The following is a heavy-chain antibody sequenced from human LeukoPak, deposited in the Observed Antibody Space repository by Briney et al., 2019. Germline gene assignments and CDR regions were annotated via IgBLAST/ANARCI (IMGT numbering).Heavy chain of an antibody. CDR2: INPNSGGT. V-gene: IGHV1-2*06. Sequence: EASVKVSCKASGYTFTGYYMHWVRQAPGQGLEWMGRINPNSGGTNYAQRFQGRVTMTRDTSISTAYMELSRLRSDDTAVYYCARDHYGYSSGSGFDCWGQGILVTVSS. J-gene: IGHJ4*02. D-gene: IGHD3-10*01. CDR1: GYTFTGYY. CDR3: ARDHYGYSSGSGFDC.